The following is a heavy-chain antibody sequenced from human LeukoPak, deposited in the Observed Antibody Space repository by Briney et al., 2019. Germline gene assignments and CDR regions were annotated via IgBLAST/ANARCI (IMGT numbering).Heavy chain of an antibody. CDR2: ISSSGSTI. CDR1: GFTFSDYY. Sequence: PGGSLRLSCAASGFTFSDYYMSWIRQAPGKGLEWVSYISSSGSTIYYADSVKGRFTISRDNAKNSLCLQMSSLRAEDTAVYYCARESYGWGYYYYYMDVWGKGTTVTVSS. V-gene: IGHV3-11*04. D-gene: IGHD2-8*02. CDR3: ARESYGWGYYYYYMDV. J-gene: IGHJ6*03.